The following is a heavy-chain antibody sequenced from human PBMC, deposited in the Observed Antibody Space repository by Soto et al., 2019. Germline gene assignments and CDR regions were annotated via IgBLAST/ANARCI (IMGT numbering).Heavy chain of an antibody. Sequence: EVQLVESGGGLVQPGGSLRLSFAASGFTFSSYSMNWFRQAPGKGLEWVSYISSSSSTIYYADSVKGRFTISRDNAKNSLYLQMNSLRAEDTAVYYCASASSCWNGALRFDYWGQGTLVTVSS. CDR2: ISSSSSTI. CDR3: ASASSCWNGALRFDY. D-gene: IGHD6-13*01. V-gene: IGHV3-48*01. J-gene: IGHJ4*02. CDR1: GFTFSSYS.